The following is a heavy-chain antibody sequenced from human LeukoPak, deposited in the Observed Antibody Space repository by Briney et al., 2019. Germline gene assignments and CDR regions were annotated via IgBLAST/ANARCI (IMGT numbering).Heavy chain of an antibody. J-gene: IGHJ5*02. CDR1: GFIFSDYY. CDR2: ISSSGSTI. CDR3: ARDTAYYGLGSKKNWFDP. V-gene: IGHV3-11*04. D-gene: IGHD3-10*01. Sequence: PGGSLRLSCAASGFIFSDYYMTWIRQAPGKGLEWVSCISSSGSTIYYADSGKGRFTISRDNAQNSLYLQMNSLRAEDTAVYYCARDTAYYGLGSKKNWFDPWGQGSLVTVSS.